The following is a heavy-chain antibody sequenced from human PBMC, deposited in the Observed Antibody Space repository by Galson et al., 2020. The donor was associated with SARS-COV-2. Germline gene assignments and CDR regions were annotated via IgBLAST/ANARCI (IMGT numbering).Heavy chain of an antibody. D-gene: IGHD2-15*01. CDR1: GGSFSGYS. Sequence: SETLSLTCAVYGGSFSGYSWNWIRQPPGKGLEWIGDIIHGGSTNYNPSLSSGFTISLDTSKNQFSLTLTSVGAADTAIYYCAGGRVRERFCSGGKCDYYYYGMDVWGQGTTVTVSS. CDR3: AGGRVRERFCSGGKCDYYYYGMDV. CDR2: IIHGGST. V-gene: IGHV4-34*12. J-gene: IGHJ6*02.